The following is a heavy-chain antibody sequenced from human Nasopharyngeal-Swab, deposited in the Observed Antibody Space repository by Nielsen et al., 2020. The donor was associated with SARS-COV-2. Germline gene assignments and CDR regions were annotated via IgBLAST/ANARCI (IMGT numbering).Heavy chain of an antibody. V-gene: IGHV3-48*01. CDR3: ARMEGYGSGTYGDY. Sequence: GESLKISCAASGFTFSTYSMNWVRQAPGKGLEWVSYISSSSTIYYADSVKGRFTISRDNAKNSLYLQMNSLRAEDTAVYYCARMEGYGSGTYGDYWGQGTLVTVSS. CDR1: GFTFSTYS. J-gene: IGHJ4*02. D-gene: IGHD3-10*01. CDR2: ISSSSTI.